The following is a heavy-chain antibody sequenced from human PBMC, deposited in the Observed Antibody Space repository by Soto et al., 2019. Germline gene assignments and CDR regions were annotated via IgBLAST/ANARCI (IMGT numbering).Heavy chain of an antibody. D-gene: IGHD3-3*01. CDR3: TARETHENTIFGPGFDY. V-gene: IGHV3-15*01. CDR1: GFTFSNAW. CDR2: IKSKTDGGTT. Sequence: GGSLRLSCAASGFTFSNAWMSWVRQAPGKXLEWVGRIKSKTDGGTTDYAAPVKGRFTISRDDSKNTLYLQMNSLKTEDTAVYYCTARETHENTIFGPGFDYWGQGTLVTVSS. J-gene: IGHJ4*02.